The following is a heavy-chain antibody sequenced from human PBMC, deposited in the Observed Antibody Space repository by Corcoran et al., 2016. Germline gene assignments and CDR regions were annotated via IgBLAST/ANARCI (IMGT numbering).Heavy chain of an antibody. Sequence: EVQLVESGGGLVQPGGSLRLSCAASGFTFSSCWMSWVRQAPGKGLEWVANIKQDGSEKDYVDSVKGRFTIPRDNAKNSLYLQMNSLRAEDTAVYYCAGGPPVPATRYNWFDPCGQGTLVSVSS. CDR3: AGGPPVPATRYNWFDP. D-gene: IGHD2-2*01. CDR1: GFTFSSCW. CDR2: IKQDGSEK. V-gene: IGHV3-7*01. J-gene: IGHJ5*02.